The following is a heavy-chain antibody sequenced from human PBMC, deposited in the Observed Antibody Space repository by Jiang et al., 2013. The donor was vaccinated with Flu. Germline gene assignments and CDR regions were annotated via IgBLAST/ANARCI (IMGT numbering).Heavy chain of an antibody. J-gene: IGHJ4*02. D-gene: IGHD2/OR15-2a*01. Sequence: SVKVSCKVSGYTLTKFPMHWVRQAPGKGLEWMGGFDPETAERIFAQRFRGRVTMTEDTSTDTAYMELGSLRSEDTAVYFCVTLSYFSDTNTVRPYYFDSWGQGTLVTVSS. CDR3: VTLSYFSDTNTVRPYYFDS. V-gene: IGHV1-24*01. CDR2: FDPETAER. CDR1: GYTLTKFP.